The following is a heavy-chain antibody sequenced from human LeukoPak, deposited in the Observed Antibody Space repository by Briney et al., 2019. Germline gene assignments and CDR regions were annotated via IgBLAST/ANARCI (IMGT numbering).Heavy chain of an antibody. CDR3: ARVIDYGGHDAFDT. CDR2: VSGGGGTT. Sequence: PGGSLRLSCAASGFTFSSYAMSWVRQAPGKGLEWVSTVSGGGGTTYYADSVKGRFTISRDNAKNSLYLQMNSLRAEDTAVYYCARVIDYGGHDAFDTWGQGTMVTVSS. V-gene: IGHV3-23*01. D-gene: IGHD4-23*01. CDR1: GFTFSSYA. J-gene: IGHJ3*02.